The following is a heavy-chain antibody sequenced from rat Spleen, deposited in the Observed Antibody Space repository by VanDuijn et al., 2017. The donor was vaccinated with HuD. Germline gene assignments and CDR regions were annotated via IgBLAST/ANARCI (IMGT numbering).Heavy chain of an antibody. V-gene: IGHV5S23*01. CDR3: ARDSTYASLDY. CDR1: GFTFSNYY. D-gene: IGHD1-2*01. CDR2: ISNGGGKT. Sequence: EVKLVESGGGLVQPGRSLKLSCAASGFTFSNYYMAWVRQSPTKGLEWVASISNGGGKTYYRTSVQGRFTISRDNAKSNLYLQMDSLRSEDKATYYCARDSTYASLDYWGQGVTVTVSS. J-gene: IGHJ2*01.